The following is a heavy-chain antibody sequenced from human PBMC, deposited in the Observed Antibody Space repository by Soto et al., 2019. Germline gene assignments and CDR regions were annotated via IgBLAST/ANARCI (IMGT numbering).Heavy chain of an antibody. CDR1: GYTFTSYG. V-gene: IGHV1-18*01. CDR3: ARDRMVAPYCGGDCSIDY. D-gene: IGHD2-21*02. CDR2: ISAYNGNT. J-gene: IGHJ4*02. Sequence: GASVKVSCKASGYTFTSYGISWVRQAPGQGLEWMGWISAYNGNTNYAQKLQGRVTMTTDTSTSTAYMELRSLRSDDTAVYYCARDRMVAPYCGGDCSIDYWGQGTLVTVSS.